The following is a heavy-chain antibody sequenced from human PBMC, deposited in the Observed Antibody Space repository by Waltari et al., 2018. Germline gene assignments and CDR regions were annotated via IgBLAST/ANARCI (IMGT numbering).Heavy chain of an antibody. V-gene: IGHV3-15*05. D-gene: IGHD7-27*01. Sequence: EVQMLESGGGLVKPGESLRLSCAASGFTFTPGWLTGFRQAPGKGVELVGRIKSKNDGEITDFAAPVKGRFTISRDDSKNTVYLQMTSLKTEDTAVYYCTTLDAPWGGWGQGTLVTVSS. J-gene: IGHJ4*02. CDR2: IKSKNDGEIT. CDR3: TTLDAPWGG. CDR1: GFTFTPGW.